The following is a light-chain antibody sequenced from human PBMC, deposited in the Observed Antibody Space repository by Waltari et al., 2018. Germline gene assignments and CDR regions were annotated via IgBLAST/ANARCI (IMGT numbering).Light chain of an antibody. CDR1: QTVSSSY. CDR2: GVS. Sequence: EIVLTQSPGTLSLSPGERATLSCRASQTVSSSYLAWYQQKPGQPPRLLIYGVSGRATGIPDRFSGSGSGTDFTLTISRLEPEDFAVYYCQQYGSSPLCTFGPGTKVDIK. V-gene: IGKV3-20*01. J-gene: IGKJ3*01. CDR3: QQYGSSPLCT.